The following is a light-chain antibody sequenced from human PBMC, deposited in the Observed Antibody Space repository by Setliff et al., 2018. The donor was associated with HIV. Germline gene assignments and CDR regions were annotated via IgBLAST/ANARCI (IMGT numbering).Light chain of an antibody. CDR2: WAS. Sequence: DIVMTQSPDSLALSLGERATIECRFSQSLLYNSKNHLAWFRQKPGQPPTLLIYWASTREAGVPDRFSGSGSGKEFTLTISSLKSEDAALYYCQKYYSFPHSFGGGTKVDIK. J-gene: IGKJ4*01. CDR3: QKYYSFPHS. CDR1: QSLLYNSKNH. V-gene: IGKV4-1*01.